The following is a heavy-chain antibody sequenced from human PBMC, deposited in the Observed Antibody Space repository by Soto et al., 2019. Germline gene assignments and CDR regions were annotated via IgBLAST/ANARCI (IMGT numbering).Heavy chain of an antibody. CDR1: GFTFSSYA. Sequence: PGGSLRLSCAASGFTFSSYAMSWVRQAPGKGLEWVSAISGSGGSTYYADSVKGRFTISRDNSKNTLYLQMNSLRAEDTAVYYCAKESGITMIVVVTYYGMDVWGQGTTVTVSS. V-gene: IGHV3-23*01. CDR2: ISGSGGST. CDR3: AKESGITMIVVVTYYGMDV. J-gene: IGHJ6*02. D-gene: IGHD3-22*01.